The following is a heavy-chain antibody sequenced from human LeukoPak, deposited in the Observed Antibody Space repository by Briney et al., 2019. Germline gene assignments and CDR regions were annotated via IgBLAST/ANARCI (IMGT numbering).Heavy chain of an antibody. CDR2: ISYSGAST. V-gene: IGHV3-23*01. Sequence: GGSPRLSCATSGFTFGSYAMNWVRQAPGKGLEWVSGISYSGASTHYGDSVKGRFTISRDNAENTLYLQMNTLGAEDTAIYYCARSISSSSSFDYWGQGTLVTVSS. CDR3: ARSISSSSSFDY. CDR1: GFTFGSYA. J-gene: IGHJ4*02. D-gene: IGHD6-6*01.